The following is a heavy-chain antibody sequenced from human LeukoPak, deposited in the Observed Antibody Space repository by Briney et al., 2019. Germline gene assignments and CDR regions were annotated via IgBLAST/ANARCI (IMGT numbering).Heavy chain of an antibody. D-gene: IGHD3-22*01. V-gene: IGHV3-9*03. CDR1: GFTFDDYA. J-gene: IGHJ2*01. CDR3: AKDDRAYYDNILGYFDL. Sequence: PGGSLRLSCAASGFTFDDYAMHWVRQAPGKGLEWVSGISWNSGNIGYADSVKGRFTISRDNAKNSLHLQMNSLRAEDMAFYYCAKDDRAYYDNILGYFDLWGRGTLVTVSS. CDR2: ISWNSGNI.